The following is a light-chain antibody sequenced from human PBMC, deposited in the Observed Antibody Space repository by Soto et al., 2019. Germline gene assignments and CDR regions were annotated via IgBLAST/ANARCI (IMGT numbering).Light chain of an antibody. CDR3: QQRSNCPPLIS. J-gene: IGKJ5*01. V-gene: IGKV3-11*01. CDR2: DAS. CDR1: QSVTTY. Sequence: EMWLTQSQATLSLSPGERATRSCRASQSVTTYLAWYQQKPGQAPRLLIYDASNRATGIPARFSGSGSGTDFTLTISSLEPEDFAVYYCQQRSNCPPLISCGQGTRLEI.